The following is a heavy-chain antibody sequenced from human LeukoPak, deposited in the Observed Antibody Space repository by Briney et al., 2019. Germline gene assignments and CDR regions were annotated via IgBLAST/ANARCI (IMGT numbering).Heavy chain of an antibody. CDR3: ARDRPRYCSSTSCSNHATPWFLDL. Sequence: SETLSLTCTVSGGSISSGDDYWSWIRQPPGKGLEWIGYINYSGSTYYNPSLKSRVTISVDTSKNQFSLRLSSVTAADTAVYHCARDRPRYCSSTSCSNHATPWFLDLWGRGTLVTVSS. J-gene: IGHJ2*01. V-gene: IGHV4-30-4*01. CDR1: GGSISSGDDY. D-gene: IGHD2-2*01. CDR2: INYSGST.